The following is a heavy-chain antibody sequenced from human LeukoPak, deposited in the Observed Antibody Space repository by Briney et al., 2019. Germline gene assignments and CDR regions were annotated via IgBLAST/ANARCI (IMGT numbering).Heavy chain of an antibody. V-gene: IGHV1-69*04. CDR2: IIPILGIA. Sequence: ASVKVSCKASGGTFSSYAISWVRQAPGQGLEWMGRIIPILGIANYAQKFQGRVTITADKSTSTAYMELSSLRSEDTAVYYCARDSLDKHCSSTSCPAGWGQGTLVTVSS. J-gene: IGHJ4*02. D-gene: IGHD2-2*01. CDR1: GGTFSSYA. CDR3: ARDSLDKHCSSTSCPAG.